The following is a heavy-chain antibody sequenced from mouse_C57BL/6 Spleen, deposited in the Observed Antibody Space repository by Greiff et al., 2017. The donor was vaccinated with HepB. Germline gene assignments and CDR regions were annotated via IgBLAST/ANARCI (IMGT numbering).Heavy chain of an antibody. CDR3: ARIYYVYDDRAMDY. D-gene: IGHD2-2*01. J-gene: IGHJ4*01. V-gene: IGHV1-80*01. Sequence: QVQLQQSGAELVKPGASVKISCKASGYAFSSYWMNWVKQRPGKGLEWIGQIYPGDGDTNYNGKFKGKATLTADKSSSTAYMQLSSLTSEDSAVYFCARIYYVYDDRAMDYWGQGTSVTVSS. CDR2: IYPGDGDT. CDR1: GYAFSSYW.